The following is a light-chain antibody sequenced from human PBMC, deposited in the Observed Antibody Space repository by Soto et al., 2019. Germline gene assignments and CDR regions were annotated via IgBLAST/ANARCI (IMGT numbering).Light chain of an antibody. J-gene: IGKJ4*01. CDR3: QQSFSTPLT. Sequence: DIQVTQSPFSLSASVGDRVTITCRASRTISRYLNWYRQTPGKAPELLIFAASTLQSGVPSRFSGSYSGTDFTLTIRSLRPEDFATYYCQQSFSTPLTFGGGTRVAIK. CDR1: RTISRY. CDR2: AAS. V-gene: IGKV1-39*01.